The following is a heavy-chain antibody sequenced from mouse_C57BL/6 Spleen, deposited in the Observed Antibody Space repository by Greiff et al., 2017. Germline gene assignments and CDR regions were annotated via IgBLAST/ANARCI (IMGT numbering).Heavy chain of an antibody. CDR3: ARRLGAFDY. J-gene: IGHJ2*01. CDR2: IDPSDSYT. Sequence: VKLQQPGAELVMPGASVKLSCKASGYTFTSYWMHWVKQRPGQGLEWIGEIDPSDSYTNYNQKFKGKSTLTVDKSSSTAYMQLSSLTSEDSAVYYCARRLGAFDYWGQGTTLTVSS. CDR1: GYTFTSYW. D-gene: IGHD4-1*01. V-gene: IGHV1-69*01.